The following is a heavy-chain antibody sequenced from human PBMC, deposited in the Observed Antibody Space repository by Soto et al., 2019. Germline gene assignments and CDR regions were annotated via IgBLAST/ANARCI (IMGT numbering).Heavy chain of an antibody. CDR2: ISNSGGST. J-gene: IGHJ4*02. CDR3: ATVAAYGNYRFNY. V-gene: IGHV3-11*06. CDR1: GFTFSDYY. Sequence: QVQLVESGGGLVKPGGSLRLSCAASGFTFSDYYMSWIRQAPGKGLEWVSYISNSGGSTNYADSVKGRFTVSRENAKNSLYLQMNNLRADDTAVYYSATVAAYGNYRFNYWGQGALVTVSS. D-gene: IGHD4-17*01.